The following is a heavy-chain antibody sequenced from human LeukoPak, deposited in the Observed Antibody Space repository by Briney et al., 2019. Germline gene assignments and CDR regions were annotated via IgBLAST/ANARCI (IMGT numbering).Heavy chain of an antibody. Sequence: EASVKVSCKASGGTFSSYAISWVRQAPGQGLEWMGRIIPILGIANYAQKFQGRVTITADKSTSTAYMELSSLRSEDTAVYYCARVSGGYEFDYWGQGTLVTVSS. J-gene: IGHJ4*02. D-gene: IGHD5-12*01. V-gene: IGHV1-69*04. CDR2: IIPILGIA. CDR3: ARVSGGYEFDY. CDR1: GGTFSSYA.